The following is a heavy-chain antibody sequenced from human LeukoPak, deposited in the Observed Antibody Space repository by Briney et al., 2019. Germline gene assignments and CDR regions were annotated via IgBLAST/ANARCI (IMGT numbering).Heavy chain of an antibody. CDR2: SNPKSGGT. Sequence: GASVKVSCQASAHSFTDYYMHWVRQAPGQGLEWMGWSNPKSGGTNYAQNFQGRVTMTRDTSISTAYMELTRLTSDDTAVYYCARGKEKTYYYGSGSYEPFDPWGQGTLVTVSS. CDR3: ARGKEKTYYYGSGSYEPFDP. CDR1: AHSFTDYY. J-gene: IGHJ5*02. V-gene: IGHV1-2*02. D-gene: IGHD3-10*01.